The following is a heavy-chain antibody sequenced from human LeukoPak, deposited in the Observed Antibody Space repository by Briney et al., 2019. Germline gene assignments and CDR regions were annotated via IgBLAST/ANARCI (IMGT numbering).Heavy chain of an antibody. J-gene: IGHJ4*02. CDR1: GFTFSSFG. V-gene: IGHV3-30*02. Sequence: PGGSLRLSCAASGFTFSSFGMHWVRQAPGKGLEWVAFRRFDGYNKYYADSVRGRLTVFRDNSKNTLYLQMNSLRAEDTAVYYCAKDHAYRYTGSPGGSSNPFHSWGQGTLVTVSS. CDR2: RRFDGYNK. CDR3: AKDHAYRYTGSPGGSSNPFHS. D-gene: IGHD3-16*02.